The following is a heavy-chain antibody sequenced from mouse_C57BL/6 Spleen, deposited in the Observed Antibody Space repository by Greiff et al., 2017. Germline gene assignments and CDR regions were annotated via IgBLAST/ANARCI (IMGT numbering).Heavy chain of an antibody. D-gene: IGHD1-1*01. CDR1: GYSFTGYY. J-gene: IGHJ3*01. Sequence: EVQLQQSGPELVKPGASVKISCKASGYSFTGYYMNWVKQSPEKSLEWIGEINPSTGGTTYNQKFKAKATLTVDKSSSTAYMQLKSLTSEDSAVYYCARRPYGSSPSWFAYWGQGTLVTVSA. CDR2: INPSTGGT. V-gene: IGHV1-42*01. CDR3: ARRPYGSSPSWFAY.